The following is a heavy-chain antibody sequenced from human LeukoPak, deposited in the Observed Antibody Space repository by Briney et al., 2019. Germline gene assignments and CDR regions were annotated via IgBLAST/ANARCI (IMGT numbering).Heavy chain of an antibody. CDR1: GFTFTSYA. D-gene: IGHD5-24*01. V-gene: IGHV3-21*01. CDR3: ATGDAYKFDY. Sequence: GGSLRLSCAASGFTFTSYAMNWVRQAPGKGLEWVSSISSTSSYIYYADSVKGRFTISRDNAKNSLYLQMNSLRAEDTAVYYCATGDAYKFDYWGQGTLVTVSS. CDR2: ISSTSSYI. J-gene: IGHJ4*02.